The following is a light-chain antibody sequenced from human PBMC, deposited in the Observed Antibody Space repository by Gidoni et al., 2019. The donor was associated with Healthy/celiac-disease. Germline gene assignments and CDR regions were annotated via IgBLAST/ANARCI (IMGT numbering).Light chain of an antibody. Sequence: ATVGDRVTITCGASQSISSYLNWYQQKAGEAPKLLIYAASSLQSGVPSRLSGSGSGADFTLTISSLHPEDFATYCCQQSYSTPWTFGQGTRVEIK. CDR3: QQSYSTPWT. V-gene: IGKV1-39*01. CDR2: AAS. CDR1: QSISSY. J-gene: IGKJ1*01.